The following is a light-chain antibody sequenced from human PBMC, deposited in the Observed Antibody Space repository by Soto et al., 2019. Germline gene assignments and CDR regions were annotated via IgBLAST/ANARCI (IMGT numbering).Light chain of an antibody. V-gene: IGKV1-12*01. CDR2: GAS. J-gene: IGKJ2*01. CDR3: QQTRAFPRT. Sequence: DIQMTQSPSSVSASVGDRVTITCRASQDIGNFLAWYHQTPAKAPNLLIHGASSLYRGVASRFSGGGTGTDFTLTIISLQPEDFATYYCQQTRAFPRTFGQGTKVDVK. CDR1: QDIGNF.